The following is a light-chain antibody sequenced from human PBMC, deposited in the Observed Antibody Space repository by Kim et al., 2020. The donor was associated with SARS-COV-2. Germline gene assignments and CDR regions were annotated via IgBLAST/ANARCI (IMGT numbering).Light chain of an antibody. CDR3: QHRQT. CDR1: QSVSRW. V-gene: IGKV1-5*01. Sequence: DIQMTQSPSTLSASVGDRVTLTCRASQSVSRWLAWYQQKPGKAPKLLIYDGSNLQSGVPSRFSGSGSGTEFTLTISSLQPDDFAIYYCQHRQTFGQGTKLDIK. J-gene: IGKJ1*01. CDR2: DGS.